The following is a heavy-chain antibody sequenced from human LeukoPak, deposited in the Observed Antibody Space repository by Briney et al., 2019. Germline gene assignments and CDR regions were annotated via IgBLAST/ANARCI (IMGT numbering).Heavy chain of an antibody. Sequence: ASVKVSCKASGYTFTGYYMHWVRQAPGQGLEWMGWINPNSGGTNYAQKFQGRVTMTRDTSISTAYMELSRLRSDDTAVYYCARVGYSSGWHKHLDYWGQGTLVTVSS. V-gene: IGHV1-2*02. CDR1: GYTFTGYY. CDR3: ARVGYSSGWHKHLDY. CDR2: INPNSGGT. D-gene: IGHD6-19*01. J-gene: IGHJ4*02.